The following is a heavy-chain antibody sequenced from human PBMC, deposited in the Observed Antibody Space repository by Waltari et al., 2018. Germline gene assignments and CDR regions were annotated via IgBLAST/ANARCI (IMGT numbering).Heavy chain of an antibody. CDR3: AKDQWDSSGYWVDY. CDR1: GFTFSSYA. Sequence: EVQLLESGGGLVQPGGSLRLSCADSGFTFSSYAMSWVRPAPGKGLAWVSAISGSVGSTYYADSVKGRFTISRDNSKNTLYLQMNSLRAEDTAVYYCAKDQWDSSGYWVDYWGQGTLVTVSS. J-gene: IGHJ4*02. D-gene: IGHD3-22*01. V-gene: IGHV3-23*01. CDR2: ISGSVGST.